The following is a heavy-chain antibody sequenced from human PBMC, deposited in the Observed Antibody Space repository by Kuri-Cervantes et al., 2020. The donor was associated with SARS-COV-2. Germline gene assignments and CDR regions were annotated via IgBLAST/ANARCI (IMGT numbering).Heavy chain of an antibody. D-gene: IGHD6-6*01. V-gene: IGHV4-39*01. CDR2: IYYSGST. Sequence: ESLKISCTVSGGSISSSSYYWGWIRQPPGKGLEWIGSIYYSGSTHYNPSLKSRVTISVDTSKNQFSLKLSSVTAADTAVYYCARREQLVSRNYYYYYGMDVWGQGTTVTVSS. J-gene: IGHJ6*02. CDR3: ARREQLVSRNYYYYYGMDV. CDR1: GGSISSSSYY.